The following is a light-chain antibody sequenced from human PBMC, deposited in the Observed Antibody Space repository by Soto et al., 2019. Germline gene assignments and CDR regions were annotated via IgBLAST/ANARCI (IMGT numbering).Light chain of an antibody. CDR2: LGS. CDR3: MQALQAPLT. J-gene: IGKJ1*01. Sequence: DIMMTQSPLSLPVPPGEPASISSRSIQRLLNSNGYNYLDWYLQKPGQSPQLLIYLGSSRASGVPDRFSGSGSGTDFTLTISRVEAEDVGFYYCMQALQAPLTFGQGTKVDI. CDR1: QRLLNSNGYNY. V-gene: IGKV2-28*01.